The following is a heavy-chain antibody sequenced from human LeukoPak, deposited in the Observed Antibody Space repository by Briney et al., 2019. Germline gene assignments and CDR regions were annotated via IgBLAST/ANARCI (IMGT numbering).Heavy chain of an antibody. CDR1: GGSISSSSYY. D-gene: IGHD3-9*01. J-gene: IGHJ5*02. V-gene: IGHV4-39*01. CDR3: ARHQRYRSRPYWFDP. CDR2: IYYGGSS. Sequence: SETLSLTCTVSGGSISSSSYYWGWIRQPPGKGLEWIGSIYYGGSSYYNPSLKSRVTISVDTSKNQFSLKLSSVTAADTAVYYCARHQRYRSRPYWFDPWGQGTLVTVSS.